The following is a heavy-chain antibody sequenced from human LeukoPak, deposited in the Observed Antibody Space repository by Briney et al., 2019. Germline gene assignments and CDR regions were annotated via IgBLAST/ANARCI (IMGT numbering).Heavy chain of an antibody. V-gene: IGHV1-46*01. CDR3: ARGVHVRVYDSNPHYGHY. D-gene: IGHD3-22*01. CDR2: INPRTGST. CDR1: GYTFTSYF. J-gene: IGHJ4*02. Sequence: ASVKVSCKASGYTFTSYFIFWVRQAPGQGLEWMGIINPRTGSTSYSQKFQGRVTMTRDMSTSTVYMELSSLRSEDTALYYCARGVHVRVYDSNPHYGHYWGQGTLVTVSS.